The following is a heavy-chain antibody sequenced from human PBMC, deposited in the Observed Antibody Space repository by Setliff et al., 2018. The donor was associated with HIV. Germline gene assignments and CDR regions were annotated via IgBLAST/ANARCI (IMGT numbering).Heavy chain of an antibody. J-gene: IGHJ2*01. V-gene: IGHV4-38-2*01. Sequence: PSETLSLTCAVYGGSFSVYYWGWIRQPPGKGLEWIGSIYHSGSIYYNPSLKSRVTISVDTSKNQFSLKLSSVTAADTAVYYCARHDGTYCGGDCYLLGYFDLWGRGTLVTVSS. CDR3: ARHDGTYCGGDCYLLGYFDL. CDR1: GGSFSVYY. D-gene: IGHD2-21*02. CDR2: IYHSGSI.